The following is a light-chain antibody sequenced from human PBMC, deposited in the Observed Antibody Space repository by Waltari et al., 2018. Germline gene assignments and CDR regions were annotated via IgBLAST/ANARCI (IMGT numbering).Light chain of an antibody. CDR3: QVWDRESDV. J-gene: IGLJ1*01. CDR1: SVGSES. Sequence: SYVLTQPPSVSVAPGETARITCGGSSVGSESVHWYQQKPGQAPVLVLYDDSVRPSGFPERFSASSSGDTATLSISRVEAGDEADYYCQVWDRESDVFGTGTRVTVL. V-gene: IGLV3-21*02. CDR2: DDS.